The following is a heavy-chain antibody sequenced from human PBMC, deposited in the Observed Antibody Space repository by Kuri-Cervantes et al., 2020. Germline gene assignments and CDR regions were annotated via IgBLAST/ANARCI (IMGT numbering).Heavy chain of an antibody. CDR2: IIPIFGTA. D-gene: IGHD7-27*01. Sequence: SVKVSCKASGGTFSSYAISWVRQAPGQGLEWMGGIIPIFGTANYAQKFQGRVTITADESTSTAYMELSSLRSEDTAVYYCAREVPRELGWDYWGQGTLVTVSS. J-gene: IGHJ4*02. V-gene: IGHV1-69*13. CDR1: GGTFSSYA. CDR3: AREVPRELGWDY.